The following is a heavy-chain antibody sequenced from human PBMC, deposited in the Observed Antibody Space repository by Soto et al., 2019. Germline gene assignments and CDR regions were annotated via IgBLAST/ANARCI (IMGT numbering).Heavy chain of an antibody. D-gene: IGHD3-3*01. CDR2: IIPIFGTA. CDR3: GMWSGYRKPYYYYYYGMDF. V-gene: IGHV1-69*13. CDR1: GGTFSSYA. Sequence: GASVKVSCKASGGTFSSYAISWVRQAPGQGLEWMGGIIPIFGTANYAQKFQGRVTITADESTSTAYMELSSLRSEDTAVYYCGMWSGYRKPYYYYYYGMDFWGQGTTVTGSS. J-gene: IGHJ6*02.